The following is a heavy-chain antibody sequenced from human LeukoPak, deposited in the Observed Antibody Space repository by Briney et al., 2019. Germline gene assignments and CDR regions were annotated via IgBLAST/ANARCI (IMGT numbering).Heavy chain of an antibody. CDR3: ARDCILSSCGGDCYSDY. CDR1: GGSISSGNYF. Sequence: PSETLSLTCTVSGGSISSGNYFWSWIRQPAGKGLEWIGRIFTSGSTNYNPSLESRVTISIDTSKNQFSLKLSSVTAADTAVYYCARDCILSSCGGDCYSDYWGQGTLVTVSS. CDR2: IFTSGST. J-gene: IGHJ4*02. V-gene: IGHV4-61*02. D-gene: IGHD2-21*01.